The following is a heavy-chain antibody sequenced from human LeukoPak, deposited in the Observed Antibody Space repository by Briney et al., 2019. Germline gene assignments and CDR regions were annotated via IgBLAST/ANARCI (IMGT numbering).Heavy chain of an antibody. V-gene: IGHV3-74*01. CDR3: ARGAGIYYTTGWAGWFDP. CDR2: SNSDGSST. CDR1: GFTVSSNY. Sequence: GGSLRLSCAASGFTVSSNYMSWVRQAPGKGLVWVSRSNSDGSSTVYADSVKGRFTISRDNAKNTLYLQMNSLRAEDTAVYYCARGAGIYYTTGWAGWFDPWGQGTLATVTS. J-gene: IGHJ5*02. D-gene: IGHD6-19*01.